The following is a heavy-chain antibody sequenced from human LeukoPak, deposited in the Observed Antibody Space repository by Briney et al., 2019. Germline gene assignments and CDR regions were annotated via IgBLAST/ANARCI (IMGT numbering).Heavy chain of an antibody. CDR2: ITSTSAYR. Sequence: PGGSLRLSCVGSGFAFNSYTITWVRQAPGKGLEWVSSITSTSAYRQYADSVRGRFTISRDYAKNSLYLQMNSLGAEDTAVYHCARVTAGATTLNYYYYSMDVWGKGTTVTVSS. V-gene: IGHV3-21*01. CDR1: GFAFNSYT. J-gene: IGHJ6*03. CDR3: ARVTAGATTLNYYYYSMDV. D-gene: IGHD1-26*01.